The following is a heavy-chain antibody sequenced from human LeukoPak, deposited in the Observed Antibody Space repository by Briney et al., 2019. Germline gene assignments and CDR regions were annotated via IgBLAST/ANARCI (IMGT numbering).Heavy chain of an antibody. CDR1: GFTFSSYS. Sequence: GGSLRLSCAASGFTFSSYSINWVRQAPGKGLEWVSSISSSSSYIYYADSVKGRFTISRDNAKNSLYLQMNSLRAEDTAVYYCARDVRAYSTSSSAFDIWDQGTMVTVSS. CDR2: ISSSSSYI. J-gene: IGHJ3*02. V-gene: IGHV3-21*01. D-gene: IGHD6-6*01. CDR3: ARDVRAYSTSSSAFDI.